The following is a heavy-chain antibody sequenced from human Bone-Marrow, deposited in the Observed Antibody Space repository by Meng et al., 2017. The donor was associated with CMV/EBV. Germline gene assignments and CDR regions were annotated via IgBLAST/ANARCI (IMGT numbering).Heavy chain of an antibody. J-gene: IGHJ4*01. CDR2: VYYGGTT. Sequence: SETLSLTCNVSGGSISSYYWSWIRQPPGKGLDYIGYVYYGGTTKYNPSLKSRATILVDTSKNQFSLKLTSMTTADTAVYYCARLVPSSFYFDLWGHGTLVTVAS. CDR1: GGSISSYY. V-gene: IGHV4-59*01. D-gene: IGHD2-2*01. CDR3: ARLVPSSFYFDL.